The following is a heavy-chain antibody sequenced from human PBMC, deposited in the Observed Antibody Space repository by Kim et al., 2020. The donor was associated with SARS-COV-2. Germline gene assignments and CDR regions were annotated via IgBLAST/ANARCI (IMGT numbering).Heavy chain of an antibody. Sequence: ASVKVSCKASGYTFTDFYIHWVRQAPGQGLEWMGRINPNTGGTTYTQKFQGRVTMTRDTSISTAYMELSRLRSDDTAVYYCATLDERIISTFDIWGQGTMVTVSS. D-gene: IGHD3-16*01. CDR1: GYTFTDFY. V-gene: IGHV1-2*06. CDR2: INPNTGGT. CDR3: ATLDERIISTFDI. J-gene: IGHJ3*02.